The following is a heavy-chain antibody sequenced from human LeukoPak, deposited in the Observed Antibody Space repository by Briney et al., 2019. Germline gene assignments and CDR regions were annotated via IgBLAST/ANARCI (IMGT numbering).Heavy chain of an antibody. Sequence: MSSETLSLTCTVSGGSISSYYWSWIRQPAGKGLEWIGRIYSTGSTNYNPSLKSRVTISIDTTKNQFSLKLSSVTAADTAVYYCARVFGDGSGLDYWGQGTLVTVSS. CDR1: GGSISSYY. J-gene: IGHJ4*02. CDR2: IYSTGST. CDR3: ARVFGDGSGLDY. D-gene: IGHD3-10*01. V-gene: IGHV4-4*07.